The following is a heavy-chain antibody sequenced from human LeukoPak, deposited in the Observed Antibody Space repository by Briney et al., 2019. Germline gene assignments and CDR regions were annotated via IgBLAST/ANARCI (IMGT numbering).Heavy chain of an antibody. Sequence: ASVKVSCKASGYTFTGYYMNWVRQAPGQGLEWMGWINPNSGGTNYAQKFQGRVTMTRDTSISTAYMELSRLRSDDTAVYYCARARDYYDSSPDAFDIWGQGTMVTVSS. CDR1: GYTFTGYY. CDR3: ARARDYYDSSPDAFDI. CDR2: INPNSGGT. V-gene: IGHV1-2*02. J-gene: IGHJ3*02. D-gene: IGHD3-22*01.